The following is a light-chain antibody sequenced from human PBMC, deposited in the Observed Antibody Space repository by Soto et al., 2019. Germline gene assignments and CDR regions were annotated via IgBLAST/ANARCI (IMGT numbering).Light chain of an antibody. CDR3: QQYGTSPQT. J-gene: IGKJ2*01. CDR1: QSVSSSY. V-gene: IGKV3-20*01. CDR2: GAS. Sequence: EIVLTQSPGTLSLSPGERATLSCRVSQSVSSSYLAWYRQKPGQAPRLLIYGASSRATGVPDRFSGSGSGTDFTLTISRLEPEDFAVYYCQQYGTSPQTFGQGTKLEIK.